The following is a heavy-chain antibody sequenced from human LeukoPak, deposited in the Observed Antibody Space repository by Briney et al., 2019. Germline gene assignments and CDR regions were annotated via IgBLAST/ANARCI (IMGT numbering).Heavy chain of an antibody. Sequence: SETLSLTCAVSGGSFSGYYWSWIRQPPGKGLEWIGEINHSGSTNYNPSLKSRVTISVDTSKNHFSLKLSSVTAADTAVYYCARIFPHYGSGSHYQDYWGQGTLVTVSS. J-gene: IGHJ4*02. CDR1: GGSFSGYY. CDR2: INHSGST. V-gene: IGHV4-34*01. D-gene: IGHD3-10*01. CDR3: ARIFPHYGSGSHYQDY.